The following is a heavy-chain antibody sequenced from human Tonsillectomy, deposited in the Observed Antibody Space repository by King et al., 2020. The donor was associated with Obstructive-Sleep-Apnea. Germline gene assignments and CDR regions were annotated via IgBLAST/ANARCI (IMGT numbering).Heavy chain of an antibody. V-gene: IGHV4-31*03. CDR1: GGSISSGGYY. J-gene: IGHJ5*02. CDR2: IYYSGST. CDR3: ARDSTMGPHAWFDP. D-gene: IGHD3-10*01. Sequence: QLQESGPGLVKPSQTLSLTCTVSGGSISSGGYYWSWFRQHPGKGREWIGYIYYSGSTYYNPSLKSRVTISVDTSKNPFALKLSSVTAADTAVYYCARDSTMGPHAWFDPWGQGTLVTVSS.